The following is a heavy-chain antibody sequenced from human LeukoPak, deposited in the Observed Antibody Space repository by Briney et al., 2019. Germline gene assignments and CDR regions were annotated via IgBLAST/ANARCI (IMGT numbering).Heavy chain of an antibody. CDR2: ISSSGSTI. V-gene: IGHV3-11*04. D-gene: IGHD3-22*01. Sequence: GGSLRLSCAASGFTFSDYYMSWIRQAPGKGLEWVSYISSSGSTIYYADSVKGRFTISRDNAKNSLYLQMNSLRAEDTAVYYCARANLDSTGVYYFDYWGQGTLVTVSS. J-gene: IGHJ4*02. CDR1: GFTFSDYY. CDR3: ARANLDSTGVYYFDY.